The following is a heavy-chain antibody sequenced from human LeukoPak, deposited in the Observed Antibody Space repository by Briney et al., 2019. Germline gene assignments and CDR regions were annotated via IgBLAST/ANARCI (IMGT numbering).Heavy chain of an antibody. V-gene: IGHV4-59*12. J-gene: IGHJ3*02. CDR3: ARGEFLITIFGVVISPDAFDI. CDR1: GGSISSYY. Sequence: SETLSLTCTVSGGSISSYYWSWIRQPPGKGLEWIGYIYYSGSTNYNPSLKSRVTISVDTSKNQFSLKLSSVTAADTAVYYCARGEFLITIFGVVISPDAFDIWGQGTMVTVSS. D-gene: IGHD3-3*01. CDR2: IYYSGST.